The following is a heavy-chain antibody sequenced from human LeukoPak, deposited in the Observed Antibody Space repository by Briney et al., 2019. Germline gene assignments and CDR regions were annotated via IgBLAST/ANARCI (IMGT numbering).Heavy chain of an antibody. CDR3: AKLCSTSCYGSGSLIDY. Sequence: GGSLRLSCAASGFTFSSYGMHWVRQAPGKGLERVAVISYDGSNKYYADSVKGRFTISRDNSKNTLYLQMNSLRAEDTAVYYCAKLCSTSCYGSGSLIDYWGQGTLVTVSS. CDR1: GFTFSSYG. V-gene: IGHV3-30*18. D-gene: IGHD2-2*01. CDR2: ISYDGSNK. J-gene: IGHJ4*02.